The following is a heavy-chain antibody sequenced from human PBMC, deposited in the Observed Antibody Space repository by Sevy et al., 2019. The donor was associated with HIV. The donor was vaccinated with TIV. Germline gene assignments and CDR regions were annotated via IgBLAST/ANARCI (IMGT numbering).Heavy chain of an antibody. D-gene: IGHD3-10*01. CDR1: GVSISNYY. CDR2: IYYSGGT. J-gene: IGHJ6*02. V-gene: IGHV4-59*08. CDR3: ARHGQYYGSGTLDV. Sequence: SETLSLTCTVSGVSISNYYWSWIRQPPGKGLEWIAYIYYSGGTNYNPSLKSRVTISVDTSKNQFSLKLSSVTAADAAVYHCARHGQYYGSGTLDVWGQGTTVTVSS.